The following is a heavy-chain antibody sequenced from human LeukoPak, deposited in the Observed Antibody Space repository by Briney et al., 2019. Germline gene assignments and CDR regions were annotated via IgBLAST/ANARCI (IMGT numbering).Heavy chain of an antibody. J-gene: IGHJ4*02. V-gene: IGHV4-38-2*02. CDR2: IYHSGST. CDR1: GYSISSGYY. Sequence: SETLSLTCTVSGYSISSGYYWGWIRQPPGKGLEWIGSIYHSGSTYYNPSLKSRVTISVDTSKNQFSLKLSSVIAADTAVYYCARCKSTVATDFGYLGQGTLVTVSS. CDR3: ARCKSTVATDFGY. D-gene: IGHD4-17*01.